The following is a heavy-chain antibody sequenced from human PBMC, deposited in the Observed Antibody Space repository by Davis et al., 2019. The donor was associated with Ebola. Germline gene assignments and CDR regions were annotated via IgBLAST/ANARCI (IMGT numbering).Heavy chain of an antibody. D-gene: IGHD2-21*01. CDR3: ARGGYWRFDP. CDR2: IYYSGST. CDR1: GGSISSSSYY. Sequence: MPSETLSLTCTVSGGSISSSSYYWGWIRQPPGKGLEWIGSIYYSGSTYYNPSLKSRVTISLDTSKNQFSVKLSSVTAADTAVYYCARGGYWRFDPWGQGTLVTVSS. V-gene: IGHV4-39*07. J-gene: IGHJ5*02.